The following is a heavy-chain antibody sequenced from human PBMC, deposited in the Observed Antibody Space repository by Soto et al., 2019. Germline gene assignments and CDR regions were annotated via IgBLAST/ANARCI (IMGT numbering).Heavy chain of an antibody. CDR3: ARDRRLAAGFDP. V-gene: IGHV1-8*01. D-gene: IGHD6-13*01. CDR1: GYTFTSYD. J-gene: IGHJ5*02. Sequence: GASVKVSCKASGYTFTSYDINWVRQATGQGLEWMGWMNPNSGNTGYAQKFQGRVTMTRNTSISTAYMELSSLRSEDTAVYYCARDRRLAAGFDPWGQGTLVTRLL. CDR2: MNPNSGNT.